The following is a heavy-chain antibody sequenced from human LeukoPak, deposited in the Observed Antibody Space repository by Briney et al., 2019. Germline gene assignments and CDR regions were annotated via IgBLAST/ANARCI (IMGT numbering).Heavy chain of an antibody. V-gene: IGHV3-7*01. CDR3: ARRYSGSYWGFYYYYYMDV. CDR2: IKQDGSEK. Sequence: GGSLRLSCAASGFTFSSYWMSWVRQAPGKGLEWVANIKQDGSEKYYVDSVKGRFTISRDNAKNSLYLQMNSLRAEDTAVYYCARRYSGSYWGFYYYYYMDVWGKGTTVTVSS. J-gene: IGHJ6*03. CDR1: GFTFSSYW. D-gene: IGHD1-26*01.